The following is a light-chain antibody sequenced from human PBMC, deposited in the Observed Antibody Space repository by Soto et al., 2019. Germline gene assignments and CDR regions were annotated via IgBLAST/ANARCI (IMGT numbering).Light chain of an antibody. V-gene: IGKV3-11*01. Sequence: EIVLTQSPGTLYLSPGERATLSCRASQSVGSQLAWYQQKPGQAPRLLIYEASNRATGIPARFSGSGSGTDFTLTISSLEPEDFALYYCQQRSDWPLTFGGGTQVEIK. CDR3: QQRSDWPLT. CDR1: QSVGSQ. CDR2: EAS. J-gene: IGKJ4*01.